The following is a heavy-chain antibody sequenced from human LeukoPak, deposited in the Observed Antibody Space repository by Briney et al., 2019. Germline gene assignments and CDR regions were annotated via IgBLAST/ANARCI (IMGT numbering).Heavy chain of an antibody. J-gene: IGHJ4*02. CDR1: GYTFTGYY. CDR3: ARARGSGGRDVRGFDY. Sequence: ASVKVSCKASGYTFTGYYMHWVRQAPGQGLEWMGWINPNSGGTNYAQKFRGRVTMTRDTSISTAYMELSRLRSDDTAVYYCARARGSGGRDVRGFDYWGQGTLVTVSS. V-gene: IGHV1-2*02. CDR2: INPNSGGT. D-gene: IGHD2-15*01.